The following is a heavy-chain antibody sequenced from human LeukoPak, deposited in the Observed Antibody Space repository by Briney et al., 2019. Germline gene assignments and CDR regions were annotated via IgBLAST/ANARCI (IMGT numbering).Heavy chain of an antibody. J-gene: IGHJ6*02. CDR2: IRYDGSNK. V-gene: IGHV3-30*02. Sequence: GGSLRLSCAASGFTFSSYGMHWVRQAPGKGLEWVAFIRYDGSNKYYADSVKGRFTISRDNSKNTLYLQMNSLRAEDTAVYYCARVALPYCSGGSCYSYYYYGMDVWGQGTTVTVSS. D-gene: IGHD2-15*01. CDR1: GFTFSSYG. CDR3: ARVALPYCSGGSCYSYYYYGMDV.